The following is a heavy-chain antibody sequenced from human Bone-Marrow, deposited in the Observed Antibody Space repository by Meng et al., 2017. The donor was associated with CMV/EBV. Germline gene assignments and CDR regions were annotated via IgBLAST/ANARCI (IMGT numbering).Heavy chain of an antibody. CDR2: VGGCDGDT. CDR1: GYTFSNYG. Sequence: ASVKVSCKASGYTFSNYGISWVRQAPGQGLEWMGWVGGCDGDTNYALELRGRVTMTTDTSTNTVYMELRSLTSDDTAVYYCARGEWTYWGQGTLVTVSS. J-gene: IGHJ4*02. D-gene: IGHD3-3*01. V-gene: IGHV1-18*01. CDR3: ARGEWTY.